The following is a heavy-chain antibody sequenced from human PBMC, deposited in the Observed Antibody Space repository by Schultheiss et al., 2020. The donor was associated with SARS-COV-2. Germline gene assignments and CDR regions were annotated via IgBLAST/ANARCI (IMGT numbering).Heavy chain of an antibody. D-gene: IGHD5-24*01. V-gene: IGHV3-23*01. Sequence: GESLKISCAASGFTFSSYAMSWVRQAPGKGLEWVSAISGSGGSTYYADSVKGRFTISRDNAKNSLYLQMNSLRAEDTAVYYCARDKRVGYTDYYYGMDVWGQGTTVTVSS. CDR3: ARDKRVGYTDYYYGMDV. J-gene: IGHJ6*02. CDR2: ISGSGGST. CDR1: GFTFSSYA.